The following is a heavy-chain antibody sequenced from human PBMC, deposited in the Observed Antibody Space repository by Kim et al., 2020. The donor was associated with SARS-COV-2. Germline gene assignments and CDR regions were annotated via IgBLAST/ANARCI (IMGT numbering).Heavy chain of an antibody. CDR3: ARGDIVVVPAASTGAYTGTHYYYYGMDV. Sequence: SVKVSCKASGGTFSSYAISWVRQAPGQGLEWMGGISPIFGTANYAQKFQGRVTITADESTSTAYMELSSLRSEDTAVYYCARGDIVVVPAASTGAYTGTHYYYYGMDVWGQGTTVTVSS. D-gene: IGHD2-2*01. J-gene: IGHJ6*02. CDR1: GGTFSSYA. CDR2: ISPIFGTA. V-gene: IGHV1-69*13.